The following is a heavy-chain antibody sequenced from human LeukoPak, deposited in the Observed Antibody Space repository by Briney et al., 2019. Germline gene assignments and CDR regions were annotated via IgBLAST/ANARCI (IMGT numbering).Heavy chain of an antibody. CDR1: GFSFSSYW. CDR2: INPDGREG. Sequence: PGGSLRLSCAVSGFSFSSYWMAWVRQAPGKGLEWVATINPDGREGYYVDSVKGRFTISRDNAKNTLYLQMNSLRGEDTAIYYCPRGGTWDADYWGQGTLVTVSP. CDR3: PRGGTWDADY. V-gene: IGHV3-7*01. D-gene: IGHD1-26*01. J-gene: IGHJ4*02.